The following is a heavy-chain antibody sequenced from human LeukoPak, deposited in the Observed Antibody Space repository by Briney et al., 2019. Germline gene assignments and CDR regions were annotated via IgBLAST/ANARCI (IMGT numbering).Heavy chain of an antibody. CDR3: AREIVDHGDYFDY. Sequence: ASVKVSCKASGYTFTGYYMHWVRQAPGQGLEWMGWINPNSGGTNYAQKFQGRVTMTRDTSISTAYMELSRLRSDDTAVYYCAREIVDHGDYFDYWGQGTLVTVSS. V-gene: IGHV1-2*02. CDR2: INPNSGGT. J-gene: IGHJ4*02. D-gene: IGHD2-21*01. CDR1: GYTFTGYY.